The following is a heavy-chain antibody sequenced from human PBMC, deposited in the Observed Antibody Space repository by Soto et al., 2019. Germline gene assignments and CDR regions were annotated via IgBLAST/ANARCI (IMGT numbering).Heavy chain of an antibody. CDR3: AKDSGYNYGYFRWFDP. CDR1: GVSLSSYY. D-gene: IGHD5-18*01. CDR2: VYYSGST. V-gene: IGHV4-59*01. J-gene: IGHJ5*02. Sequence: PSETLSLTCTVSGVSLSSYYWTWIRQPPGKGLEWIGYVYYSGSTNYNPALKSRVTISVDTSKSQFSLKLSSVTAADTAVYYCAKDSGYNYGYFRWFDPWGQGTLVTVSS.